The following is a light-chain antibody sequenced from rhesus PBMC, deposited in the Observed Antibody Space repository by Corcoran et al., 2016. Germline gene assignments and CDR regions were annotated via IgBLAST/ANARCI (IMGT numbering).Light chain of an antibody. CDR3: QQYHTSPWT. V-gene: IGKV4-1*01. J-gene: IGKJ1*01. Sequence: DIVMTQSPDSLAVSLGERVTINCNSSQTLLYSSNNKNYLAWYKQKPGQAPNLLIYWASARESGVPNRLSGSGSGTDFSLNISGLQAEDVAVYYCQQYHTSPWTFGQGTKVEIK. CDR1: QTLLYSSNNKNY. CDR2: WAS.